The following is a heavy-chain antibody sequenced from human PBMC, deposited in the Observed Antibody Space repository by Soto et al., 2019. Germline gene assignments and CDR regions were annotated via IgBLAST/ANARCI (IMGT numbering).Heavy chain of an antibody. D-gene: IGHD2-2*01. CDR2: VSGDGSST. V-gene: IGHV3-74*01. Sequence: GGSLRLSCAASGFTFSSSWMHWVRQAPGKGLVWVSRVSGDGSSTNYADSVKGRFTISRDNAKNTLYLQMNSLRAEDAAVYYFVEEPEIWTTSSGFDYLGQGTLVTVSS. CDR3: VEEPEIWTTSSGFDY. CDR1: GFTFSSSW. J-gene: IGHJ4*01.